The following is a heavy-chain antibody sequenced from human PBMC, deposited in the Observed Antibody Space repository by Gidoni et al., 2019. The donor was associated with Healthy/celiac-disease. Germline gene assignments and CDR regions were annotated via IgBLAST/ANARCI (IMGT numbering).Heavy chain of an antibody. V-gene: IGHV3-23*01. Sequence: VELLESGGGVVQPGGALRLACAASGSTLRRHAMRWVRQAPGKGLGWVSAISVSGGSTYYADSVKGRFTISRDNSKTTLYLQMNSLRAEDTAVYYCAKDQTGTKPFDSFDIWGQGTMVTVSS. CDR1: GSTLRRHA. D-gene: IGHD1-1*01. CDR2: ISVSGGST. J-gene: IGHJ3*02. CDR3: AKDQTGTKPFDSFDI.